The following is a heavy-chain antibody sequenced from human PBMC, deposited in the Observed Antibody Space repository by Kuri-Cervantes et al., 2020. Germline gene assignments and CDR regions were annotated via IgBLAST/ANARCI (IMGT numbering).Heavy chain of an antibody. V-gene: IGHV1-18*01. J-gene: IGHJ4*02. Sequence: ASVKVSCKASGYTFTSYGISWVRQAPGQGLEWMGWISAYNGNTNYAQKLQGRVTMTTDTSTSTAYMELRSLRSDDTAVYYCASPQESQGNWWGYFDYWGQGTLVTVSS. CDR1: GYTFTSYG. D-gene: IGHD2-15*01. CDR3: ASPQESQGNWWGYFDY. CDR2: ISAYNGNT.